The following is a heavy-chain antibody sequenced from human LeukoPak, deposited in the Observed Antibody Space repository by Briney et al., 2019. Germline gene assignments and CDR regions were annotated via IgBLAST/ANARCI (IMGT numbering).Heavy chain of an antibody. D-gene: IGHD3-22*01. J-gene: IGHJ5*02. CDR2: INPNSGGT. Sequence: ASVKVSCKASGYTFIGYYMHWVRQAPGQGLEWMGWINPNSGGTNYAQKFQGRVTMTRDTSISTAYMELSRLRSDDTAVYYCARGIRVVVVITNWFDPWGQGTLVTVSS. V-gene: IGHV1-2*02. CDR3: ARGIRVVVVITNWFDP. CDR1: GYTFIGYY.